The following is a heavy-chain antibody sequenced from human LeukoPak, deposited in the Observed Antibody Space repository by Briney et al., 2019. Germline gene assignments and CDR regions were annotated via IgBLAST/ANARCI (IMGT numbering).Heavy chain of an antibody. CDR1: GFTFSSYG. CDR3: ARERYSSGWYFDY. V-gene: IGHV3-33*01. D-gene: IGHD6-19*01. CDR2: IWYDGSNK. J-gene: IGHJ4*02. Sequence: GGSLRLSCAASGFTFSSYGMHWVRQAPGKGLEWVAVIWYDGSNKYYADSVKGRFTISRDNSKSTLSLQMNNLRAEDTAVYYCARERYSSGWYFDYGGQGTLVTVSS.